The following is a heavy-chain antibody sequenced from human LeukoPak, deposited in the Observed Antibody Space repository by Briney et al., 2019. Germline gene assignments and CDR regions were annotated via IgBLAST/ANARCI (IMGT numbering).Heavy chain of an antibody. CDR3: ARDHSSSSEDY. CDR1: GGSISSSSYY. CDR2: IFHTGST. V-gene: IGHV4-39*07. J-gene: IGHJ4*02. D-gene: IGHD6-13*01. Sequence: SETLSLTCTVSGGSISSSSYYWGWIRQPPGKGLEWIGSIFHTGSTYHNPSLKSRVTISVDTSKNQFSLKLNSVTAADTAVYYCARDHSSSSEDYWGQGTLVTVSS.